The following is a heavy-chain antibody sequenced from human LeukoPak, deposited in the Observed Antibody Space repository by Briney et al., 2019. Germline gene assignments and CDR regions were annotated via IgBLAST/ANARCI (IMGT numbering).Heavy chain of an antibody. D-gene: IGHD3-10*01. CDR1: GGSFSGYY. J-gene: IGHJ6*03. V-gene: IGHV4-34*01. CDR2: INHSGST. CDR3: ARLGPPYYYGSGMPRYYYYYMEV. Sequence: SETLSLTCAVYGGSFSGYYWSWIRQPPGKGLEWIGEINHSGSTNYNPSLQSRVTISVDTSKHQFSLKLRAVSVAVSAVYFCARLGPPYYYGSGMPRYYYYYMEVWGKGATGTVSS.